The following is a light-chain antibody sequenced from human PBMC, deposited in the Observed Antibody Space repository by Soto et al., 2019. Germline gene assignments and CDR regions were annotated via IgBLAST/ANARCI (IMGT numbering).Light chain of an antibody. CDR2: KNN. V-gene: IGLV1-47*01. Sequence: QSVLTQPPSASGTPGQRVTISCSGSSSNIGNFYVYWYQQLPGTAPKLLIYKNNQRPLGVPDRFSGSKSGTSASLAISGLRSEDEADYYCEAWDDSLSGSGVFGGGTQLTVL. CDR3: EAWDDSLSGSGV. CDR1: SSNIGNFY. J-gene: IGLJ7*01.